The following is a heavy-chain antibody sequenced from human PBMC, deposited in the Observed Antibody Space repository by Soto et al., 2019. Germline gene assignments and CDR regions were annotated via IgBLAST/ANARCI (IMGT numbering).Heavy chain of an antibody. CDR1: GYTFTRYA. CDR3: AREGYQPYDY. CDR2: ITAVNGNT. V-gene: IGHV1-3*01. J-gene: IGHJ4*02. Sequence: QVQLVQSGAEVKKPGASVKVSCKASGYTFTRYAMHWVRQAPGQRLEWMGWITAVNGNTKDSQKFQGRVTITRDTPASTAYMELSSLRSEDTAEYYCAREGYQPYDYWGQGTLVTVSS. D-gene: IGHD5-18*01.